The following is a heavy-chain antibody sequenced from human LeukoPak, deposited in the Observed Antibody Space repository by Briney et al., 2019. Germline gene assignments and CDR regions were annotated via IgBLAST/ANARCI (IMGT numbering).Heavy chain of an antibody. CDR2: VSGSGGGT. J-gene: IGHJ4*02. CDR3: ARDYG. D-gene: IGHD3-16*01. Sequence: GGSLRLSCAASGFSFSNYAMSWVRQAPGKGLEWVSAVSGSGGGTYYADSVKGRFTISRDNAKNSLYLQMNSLRAEDTAVYYCARDYGWGQGTLVTVSS. V-gene: IGHV3-23*01. CDR1: GFSFSNYA.